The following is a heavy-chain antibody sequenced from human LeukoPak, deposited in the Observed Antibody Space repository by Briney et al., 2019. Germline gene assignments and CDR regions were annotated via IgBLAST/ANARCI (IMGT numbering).Heavy chain of an antibody. V-gene: IGHV1-24*01. CDR1: GYTLTELS. CDR3: ATMVRGVDDAFDI. D-gene: IGHD3-10*01. Sequence: GASVKLSCKVSGYTLTELSMHWVRQAPGKGLEWMGGFDPEDGETIYAQKFQGRVTMTEDTSTDTAYMELSSLRSEDTAVYYCATMVRGVDDAFDIWGQGTMVTVSS. J-gene: IGHJ3*02. CDR2: FDPEDGET.